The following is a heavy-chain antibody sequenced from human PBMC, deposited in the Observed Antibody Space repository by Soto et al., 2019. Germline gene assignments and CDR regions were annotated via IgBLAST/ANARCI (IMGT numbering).Heavy chain of an antibody. V-gene: IGHV1-18*01. Sequence: VASVKVSCKASGYTFTSYGISWVRQAPGQGLEWMGWISAYNGNTNYAQKLQGRVTMTTDTSTSTAYMELRSLRSDDTAVYYCARYCSGRSCYPGLFDPWGQGTLVTVSS. CDR2: ISAYNGNT. CDR1: GYTFTSYG. CDR3: ARYCSGRSCYPGLFDP. D-gene: IGHD2-15*01. J-gene: IGHJ5*02.